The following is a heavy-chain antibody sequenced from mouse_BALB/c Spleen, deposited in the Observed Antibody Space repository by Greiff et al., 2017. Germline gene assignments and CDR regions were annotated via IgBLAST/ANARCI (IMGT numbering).Heavy chain of an antibody. CDR2: IYPGGGYT. V-gene: IGHV1-63*02. D-gene: IGHD1-1*02. CDR3: ARGGGYFDY. CDR1: GYTFTNYW. Sequence: QVHVKQSGAELVRPGTSVKISCKASGYTFTNYWLGWVKQRPGHGLEWIGDIYPGGGYTNYNEKFKGKATLTADTSSSTAYMQLSSLTSEDSAVYFCARGGGYFDYWGQGTTLTVSS. J-gene: IGHJ2*01.